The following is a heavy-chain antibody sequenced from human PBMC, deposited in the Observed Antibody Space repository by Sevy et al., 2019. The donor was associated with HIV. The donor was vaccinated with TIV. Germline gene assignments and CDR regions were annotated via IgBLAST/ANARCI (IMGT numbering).Heavy chain of an antibody. Sequence: GGSLRLSCVGSGFVFEDFAVHWVRRSPGKGLEWVSGITGNGQKKFYEGSVKGRFSISRDNARKSLYLQMNNMNFDDTAFYYCVRDISPTLGTGHNWFDLWGQGTLVTVS. CDR3: VRDISPTLGTGHNWFDL. J-gene: IGHJ5*02. CDR2: ITGNGQKK. V-gene: IGHV3-9*01. CDR1: GFVFEDFA.